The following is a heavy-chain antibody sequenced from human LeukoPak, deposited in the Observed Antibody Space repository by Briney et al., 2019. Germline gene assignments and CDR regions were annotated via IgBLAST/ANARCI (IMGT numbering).Heavy chain of an antibody. J-gene: IGHJ6*02. CDR3: ATNPPPGHGSGSYRYYYYYGMDV. V-gene: IGHV1-24*01. Sequence: ASVKVSCKASGYTFTGYYMHWVRQAPGKGLEWMGGFDPEDGETIYAQKFQGRVTMTEDTSTDTAYMELSSLRSEDTAVYYCATNPPPGHGSGSYRYYYYYGMDVWGQGTTVTVSS. D-gene: IGHD3-10*01. CDR2: FDPEDGET. CDR1: GYTFTGYY.